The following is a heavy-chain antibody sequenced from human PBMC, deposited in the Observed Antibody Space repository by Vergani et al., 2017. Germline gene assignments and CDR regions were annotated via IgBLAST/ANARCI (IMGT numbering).Heavy chain of an antibody. Sequence: QVQLVQSGAEVKKPGSSVKVSCKASGGTFSSYAISWVRQAPGQGLEWMGRIIPIFGTANYAQKFQGRGTITADESTSTAYMGLSSLRSEDTAVYYCARAQAAAGDPYYYYYGMDVWGQGTTVTVSS. CDR1: GGTFSSYA. D-gene: IGHD6-13*01. CDR3: ARAQAAAGDPYYYYYGMDV. CDR2: IIPIFGTA. J-gene: IGHJ6*02. V-gene: IGHV1-69*13.